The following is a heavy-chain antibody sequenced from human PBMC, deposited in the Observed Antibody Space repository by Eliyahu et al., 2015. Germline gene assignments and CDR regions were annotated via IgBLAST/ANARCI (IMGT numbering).Heavy chain of an antibody. V-gene: IGHV2-5*02. CDR3: AHSTNAGSSGNYFDY. J-gene: IGHJ4*02. Sequence: QITLKESGPTLVKPTQTLTLTCTFSGXSLTTAAVAVGWIRQPPGKALEWLALIYWDDDIRYNSSLKSRLTITKDTSKNQVVLTITTMDPVDTATYYCAHSTNAGSSGNYFDYWGQGTLVTVSS. D-gene: IGHD3-22*01. CDR1: GXSLTTAAVA. CDR2: IYWDDDI.